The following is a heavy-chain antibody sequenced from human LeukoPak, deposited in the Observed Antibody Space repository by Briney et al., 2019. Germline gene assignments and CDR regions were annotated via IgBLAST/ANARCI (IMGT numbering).Heavy chain of an antibody. Sequence: ASVKVSCKASGYRFTAYSMHWVRQAPGLGLEWMGWINPNSGDTKSAQNFQARVTMTRDTSISTVYLELSGLRSDDTAVFYCARASGGGQTSFDFWGQGTVVTVSS. CDR2: INPNSGDT. D-gene: IGHD3-16*01. CDR3: ARASGGGQTSFDF. CDR1: GYRFTAYS. V-gene: IGHV1-2*02. J-gene: IGHJ3*01.